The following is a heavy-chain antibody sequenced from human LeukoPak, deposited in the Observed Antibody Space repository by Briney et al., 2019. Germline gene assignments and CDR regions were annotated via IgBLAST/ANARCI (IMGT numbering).Heavy chain of an antibody. CDR2: IHPHGYF. Sequence: SSETLSLTCADYGGSLTGFVYTSSRQPLGKGLEWIGEIHPHGYFHYNPSLESRVTISLDTSKNQFSLRLTSVTAADTPFYYCSRDEDRSKVGDHWGQGTLVTVSS. CDR1: GGSLTGFV. D-gene: IGHD2-15*01. J-gene: IGHJ4*02. CDR3: SRDEDRSKVGDH. V-gene: IGHV4-34*01.